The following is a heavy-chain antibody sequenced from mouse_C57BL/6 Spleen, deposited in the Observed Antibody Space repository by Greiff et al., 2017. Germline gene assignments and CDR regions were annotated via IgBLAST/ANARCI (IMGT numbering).Heavy chain of an antibody. CDR1: GYTFTSYW. V-gene: IGHV1-64*01. Sequence: QVQLQQPGAELVKPGASVKLSCKASGYTFTSYWMHWVKQRPGQGLEWIGMIHPNSGSTNYNEKFKSKATLTVDKSSSTAYMQLSSLTSEDSAFYYYASEIYYYGSSYGCMDYWGQGTSVTVSS. CDR2: IHPNSGST. D-gene: IGHD1-1*01. CDR3: ASEIYYYGSSYGCMDY. J-gene: IGHJ4*01.